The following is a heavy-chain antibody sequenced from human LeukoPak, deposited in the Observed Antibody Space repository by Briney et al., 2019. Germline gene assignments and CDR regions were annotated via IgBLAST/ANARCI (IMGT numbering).Heavy chain of an antibody. J-gene: IGHJ4*02. Sequence: GGSLRLFCAASGFTFSSYSMNWVRQAPGKGLEWVSYISSSSSTIYYADSVKGRFTISRDNAKNSLYLQMNSLRAEDTAVYYCARVVVTATIDYWGQGTLVTVSS. CDR2: ISSSSSTI. CDR3: ARVVVTATIDY. D-gene: IGHD2-21*02. CDR1: GFTFSSYS. V-gene: IGHV3-48*04.